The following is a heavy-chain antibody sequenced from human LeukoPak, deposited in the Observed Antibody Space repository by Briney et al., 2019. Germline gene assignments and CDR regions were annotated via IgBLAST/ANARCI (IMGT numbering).Heavy chain of an antibody. CDR1: GASVSSHY. V-gene: IGHV4-59*02. D-gene: IGHD2-8*02. CDR2: IHYSGST. Sequence: PSETLSLTCAVSGASVSSHYWSWIRQSPGKGLEWIGYIHYSGSTNYNPSLKTRVTISVGTSKNQVSLKLNSVTAADTAVYYCAREGRGLVYIDYWGQGTLVTVST. CDR3: AREGRGLVYIDY. J-gene: IGHJ4*02.